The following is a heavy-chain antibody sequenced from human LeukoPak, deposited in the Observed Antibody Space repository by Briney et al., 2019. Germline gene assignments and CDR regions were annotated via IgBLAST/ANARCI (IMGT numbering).Heavy chain of an antibody. J-gene: IGHJ4*02. CDR2: IIPIFGTA. CDR3: ARSKSQDFDWLSGPYYFDY. CDR1: GGTFSSYA. D-gene: IGHD3-9*01. V-gene: IGHV1-69*01. Sequence: ASVKVSCKASGGTFSSYAISWVRQAPGQGLEWMGGIIPIFGTANYAQKFQGRVTITADESTSTAYMELSSLRSEDTAVYYCARSKSQDFDWLSGPYYFDYWGQGTLVTVSS.